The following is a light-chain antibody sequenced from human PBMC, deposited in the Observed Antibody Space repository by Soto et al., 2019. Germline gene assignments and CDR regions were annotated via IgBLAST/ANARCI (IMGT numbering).Light chain of an antibody. CDR1: QSVRTNY. V-gene: IGKV3-20*01. CDR3: QQYGSSPT. J-gene: IGKJ1*01. CDR2: GAS. Sequence: EIVLTQSPGTLSLSPGERATLSCRASQSVRTNYLAWYQQKPGQAPRLLMYGASSRATGIPDRFSGSGSGTDFTLTISRLEPEDFVVYYCQQYGSSPTFGQGTKVDIK.